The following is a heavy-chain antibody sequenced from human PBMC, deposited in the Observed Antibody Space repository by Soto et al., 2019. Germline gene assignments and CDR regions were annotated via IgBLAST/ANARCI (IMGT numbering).Heavy chain of an antibody. Sequence: QLQLQESGPGLVKPSETLSLTCTVSGGSISSSSYYWGWIRQPPGKGLEWIGSIYYSGRTDYSPSLKSRVTISVDTSKNQFSLNLSSVTAADTAVYYCASFPRVAAILGYYYYYYMDVWGKGTAVTVSS. CDR2: IYYSGRT. J-gene: IGHJ6*03. CDR3: ASFPRVAAILGYYYYYYMDV. V-gene: IGHV4-39*01. D-gene: IGHD5-12*01. CDR1: GGSISSSSYY.